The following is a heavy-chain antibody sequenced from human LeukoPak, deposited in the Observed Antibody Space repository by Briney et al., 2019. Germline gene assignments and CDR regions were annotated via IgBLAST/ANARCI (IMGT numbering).Heavy chain of an antibody. Sequence: EXLSLTCAVYGGSFSGYYWSWIRQPPGKGLEWIGEINHSGSTNYNPSLTSRVTISVDTSKNQFSLKLSSVTAADTAVYYCARARITMVRGVRYFDYWGQGTLVTVSS. D-gene: IGHD3-10*01. CDR1: GGSFSGYY. V-gene: IGHV4-34*01. CDR2: INHSGST. J-gene: IGHJ4*02. CDR3: ARARITMVRGVRYFDY.